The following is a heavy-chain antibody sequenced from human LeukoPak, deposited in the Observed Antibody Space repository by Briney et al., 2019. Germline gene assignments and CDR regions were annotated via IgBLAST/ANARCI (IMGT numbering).Heavy chain of an antibody. Sequence: PSETLSLTCTVSGGSISSGSFHWSWIRQPAGKGLEWIGRIYTSGSTSYNYNPSLKSRVTISVDTSKNQFSLKLSSVTAADTAVYYCARGGDSSGYEYYFDYWGQGTLVTVSS. V-gene: IGHV4-61*02. CDR3: ARGGDSSGYEYYFDY. J-gene: IGHJ4*02. CDR2: IYTSGSTSY. CDR1: GGSISSGSFH. D-gene: IGHD3-22*01.